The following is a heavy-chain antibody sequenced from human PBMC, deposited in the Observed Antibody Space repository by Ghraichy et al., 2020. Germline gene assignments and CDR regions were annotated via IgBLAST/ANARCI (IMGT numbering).Heavy chain of an antibody. Sequence: GESLNISCAASGFTFSSYAMSWVRQAPGKGLEWVSAISGSGGSTYYADSVKGRFTISRDNSKNTLYLQMNSLRAEDTAVYYCAKDPEYSGYDRWSYYYGMDVWGQGTTVTVSS. D-gene: IGHD5-12*01. CDR3: AKDPEYSGYDRWSYYYGMDV. CDR1: GFTFSSYA. J-gene: IGHJ6*02. CDR2: ISGSGGST. V-gene: IGHV3-23*01.